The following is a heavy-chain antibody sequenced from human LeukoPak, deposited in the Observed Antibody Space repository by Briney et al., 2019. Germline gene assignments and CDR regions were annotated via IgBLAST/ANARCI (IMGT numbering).Heavy chain of an antibody. CDR3: ARGTKAAADY. CDR1: GGSISSYH. J-gene: IGHJ4*02. CDR2: IYYSGST. V-gene: IGHV4-59*01. Sequence: SETLSLTCTVSGGSISSYHWSWIRQPPGKGLEWIGYIYYSGSTNYNPSLKSRVTISVDTSKNQFSLKLSSVTAADTAVYYCARGTKAAADYWGQGTLVTVSS.